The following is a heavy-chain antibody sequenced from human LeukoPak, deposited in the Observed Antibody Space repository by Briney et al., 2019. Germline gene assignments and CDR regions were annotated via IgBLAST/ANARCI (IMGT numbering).Heavy chain of an antibody. CDR1: GFTFSDYY. CDR3: ARDSDPTVTTSGY. Sequence: VGSLRLSCAASGFTFSDYYMSWIRQAPGKGLEWVSYISSSGSTIYYADSVKGRFTISRDNAKNSLYLQMNSLRAEDTAVYYCARDSDPTVTTSGYWGQGTLVTVSS. J-gene: IGHJ4*02. V-gene: IGHV3-11*04. D-gene: IGHD4-17*01. CDR2: ISSSGSTI.